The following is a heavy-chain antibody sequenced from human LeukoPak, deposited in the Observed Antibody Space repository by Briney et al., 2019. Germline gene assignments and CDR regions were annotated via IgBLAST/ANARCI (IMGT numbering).Heavy chain of an antibody. CDR1: GYTFTSFA. V-gene: IGHV1-3*01. D-gene: IGHD3-10*01. CDR2: INAGNGNT. CDR3: ARVDGSGSFYSTGYHFDY. Sequence: ASVKVSCKASGYTFTSFAMHWVRQAPGQRLEWMGWINAGNGNTKYSQKFQGRVTITRDTSASTAYMELSSLRAEDTAVYYCARVDGSGSFYSTGYHFDYWGQGALVTVSS. J-gene: IGHJ4*02.